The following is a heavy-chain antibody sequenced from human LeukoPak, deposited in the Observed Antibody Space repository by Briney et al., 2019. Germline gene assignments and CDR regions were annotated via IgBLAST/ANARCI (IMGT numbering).Heavy chain of an antibody. Sequence: GGSLRLSCAASGFTFSSYGMHWVRQAPGKGLEWVAVISYDGSNKYYADSVKGRFTISRDNSKNTLYLQMNSLRAEDTAVYYCAKFLHYAEEYWFDPWGQGTLVTVSS. CDR3: AKFLHYAEEYWFDP. CDR2: ISYDGSNK. CDR1: GFTFSSYG. D-gene: IGHD3/OR15-3a*01. J-gene: IGHJ5*02. V-gene: IGHV3-30*18.